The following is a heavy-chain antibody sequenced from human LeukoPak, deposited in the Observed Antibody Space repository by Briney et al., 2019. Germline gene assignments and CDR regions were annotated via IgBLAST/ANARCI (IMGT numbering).Heavy chain of an antibody. Sequence: PSETLSLTCTVSGGSISSSSYYWGWIRQPPGKGLEWIGSIYYSGSTYYNPSLKSRVTISVDTSKNQFSLKLSSVTAADTAVYYCASHYTTIAVAGPYYYGMDVWGQGTTVTVSS. V-gene: IGHV4-39*01. CDR2: IYYSGST. J-gene: IGHJ6*02. CDR1: GGSISSSSYY. CDR3: ASHYTTIAVAGPYYYGMDV. D-gene: IGHD6-19*01.